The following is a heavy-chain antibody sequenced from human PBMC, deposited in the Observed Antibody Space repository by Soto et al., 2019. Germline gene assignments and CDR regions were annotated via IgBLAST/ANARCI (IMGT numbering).Heavy chain of an antibody. J-gene: IGHJ6*03. V-gene: IGHV3-9*01. CDR3: AKTAYSPYYYYYYMDV. D-gene: IGHD5-18*01. Sequence: PGGSLRLSCAASGFTLSSFAMSWVRQIPGKGLEWVSGISGNSGSIGYADSVKGRFTISRDNAKNSLYLQMNSLRAEDTALYYCAKTAYSPYYYYYYMDVWGKGTTVTVSS. CDR2: ISGNSGSI. CDR1: GFTLSSFA.